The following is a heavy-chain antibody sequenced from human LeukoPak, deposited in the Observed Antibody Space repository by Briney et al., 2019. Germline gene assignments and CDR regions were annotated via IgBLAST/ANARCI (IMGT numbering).Heavy chain of an antibody. D-gene: IGHD6-6*01. CDR1: XFXFXXXX. J-gene: IGHJ4*02. V-gene: IGHV3-74*01. CDR2: ISPTGSTT. CDR3: ARGPNSNWSGLDF. Sequence: GGXXRLSCTASXFXFXXXXXHWAXQLPGXXXXXXXXISPTGSTTSYADSVKGRFTVSRDNAKNTLYLQVNNLRAEDTAVYYCARGPNSNWSGLDFWGQGTLLTVSS.